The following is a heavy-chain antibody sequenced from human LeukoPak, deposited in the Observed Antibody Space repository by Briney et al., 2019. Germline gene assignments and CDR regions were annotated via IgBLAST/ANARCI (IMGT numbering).Heavy chain of an antibody. CDR2: ISGYNGKT. D-gene: IGHD2-8*02. CDR1: GYSFSSYG. V-gene: IGHV1-18*01. J-gene: IGHJ5*02. CDR3: AREGALHDTGDHYLSWFDP. Sequence: GASVRVSCKTSGYSFSSYGIAWVRQAPGQGLEWMGWISGYNGKTDYAENLQGRVTMTTDTSTRTGYVELRSLRSDDTAVYYCAREGALHDTGDHYLSWFDPWGQGTLVTVSS.